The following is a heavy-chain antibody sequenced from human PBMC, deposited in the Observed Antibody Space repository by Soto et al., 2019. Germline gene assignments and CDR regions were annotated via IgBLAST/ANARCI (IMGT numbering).Heavy chain of an antibody. CDR2: IYSGGNS. V-gene: IGHV3-53*01. Sequence: GGSLRLSCTTSGFTVSSSHTSWVRQAPWKGLDWVSVIYSGGNSYYAVSVQGRSTISRDNSKNTVYLQMNSLRGEDTAIYYCARLGPYGSETYSFRYNWFDPWGQGTLVTVSS. D-gene: IGHD3-10*01. CDR3: ARLGPYGSETYSFRYNWFDP. J-gene: IGHJ5*02. CDR1: GFTVSSSH.